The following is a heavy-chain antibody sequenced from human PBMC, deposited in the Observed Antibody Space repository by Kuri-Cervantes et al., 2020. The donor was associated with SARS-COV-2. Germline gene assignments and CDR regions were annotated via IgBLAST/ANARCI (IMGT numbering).Heavy chain of an antibody. V-gene: IGHV3-30-3*01. Sequence: GGSLRLPCAASGFTFSSYAMHWVRQAPGKGLEWVAVISYDGSNKYYADSVKGRFIISRDNSKNTLYLQMNSLRAEDTAVYYCARVVVVVPAAIAPADYWGQGTLVTVSS. D-gene: IGHD2-2*01. CDR3: ARVVVVVPAAIAPADY. CDR1: GFTFSSYA. CDR2: ISYDGSNK. J-gene: IGHJ4*02.